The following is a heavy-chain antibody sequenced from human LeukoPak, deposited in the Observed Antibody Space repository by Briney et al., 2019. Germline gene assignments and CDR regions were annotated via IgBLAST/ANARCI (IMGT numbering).Heavy chain of an antibody. CDR3: ARETGSGYGVGY. CDR2: IYYSGST. D-gene: IGHD3-22*01. V-gene: IGHV4-30-4*08. CDR1: GGSISSGDYY. Sequence: KPSETLSLTCTVSGGSISSGDYYWSWIRQPPGKGLEWIGYIYYSGSTYYNPSLKSRVTISVDTSKNQFSLNLTSVTAADTAVYYCARETGSGYGVGYWGRGTLVTVSS. J-gene: IGHJ4*02.